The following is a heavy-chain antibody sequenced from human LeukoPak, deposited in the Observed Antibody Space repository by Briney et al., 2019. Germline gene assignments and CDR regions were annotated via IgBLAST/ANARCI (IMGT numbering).Heavy chain of an antibody. CDR3: ARQDDITDAFDI. CDR1: DDSIKNYF. V-gene: IGHV4-59*01. J-gene: IGHJ3*02. CDR2: VFYSGST. Sequence: SETLSLTCTVSDDSIKNYFWTWIRQSPGKGLEWIGYVFYSGSTSYNPSLRSRLTMSVDMSKSQFSLNLKSVTAADTAVYYCARQDDITDAFDIWGQGTMVTVSS. D-gene: IGHD3-9*01.